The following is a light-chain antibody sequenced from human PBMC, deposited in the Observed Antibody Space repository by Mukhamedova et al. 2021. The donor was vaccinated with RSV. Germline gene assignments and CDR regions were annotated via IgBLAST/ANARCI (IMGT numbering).Light chain of an antibody. Sequence: GKAPKLLIYAEASLQSGVPSRFSGSGSGTDVTSTISSLQPEEVATYYCQQSYSTSPDSFGQGNTLESK. CDR2: AEA. CDR3: QQSYSTSPDS. J-gene: IGKJ2*03. V-gene: IGKV1-39*01.